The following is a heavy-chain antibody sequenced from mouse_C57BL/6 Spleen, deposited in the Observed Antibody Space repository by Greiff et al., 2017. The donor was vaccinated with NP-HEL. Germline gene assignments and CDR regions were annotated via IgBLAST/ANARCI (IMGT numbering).Heavy chain of an antibody. CDR1: GFNIKDDY. Sequence: EVQLQQSGAELVRPGASVKLSCTASGFNIKDDYMHWVKQRPEQGLEWIGWIDPENGDTEYASKFQGKATITADTSSNTAYLQLSSLTSEDTAVYYCTTSGYYFYWGQGTTLTVSS. CDR3: TTSGYYFY. CDR2: IDPENGDT. D-gene: IGHD2-3*01. V-gene: IGHV14-4*01. J-gene: IGHJ2*01.